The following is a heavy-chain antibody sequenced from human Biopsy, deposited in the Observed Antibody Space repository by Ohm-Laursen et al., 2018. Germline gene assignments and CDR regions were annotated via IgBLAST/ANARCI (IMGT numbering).Heavy chain of an antibody. J-gene: IGHJ3*01. CDR1: GRSFSGYD. CDR3: ARGPYGDNAGAFDV. D-gene: IGHD4/OR15-4a*01. CDR2: FSHTGTT. V-gene: IGHV4-34*01. Sequence: SETLSLTCAVDGRSFSGYDWTWIRQPPGKGLEWVGEFSHTGTTIYNPSLKSRLTISVDKSKNHFSLRLTSVTAADTATYFCARGPYGDNAGAFDVWGQGTVVTVSS.